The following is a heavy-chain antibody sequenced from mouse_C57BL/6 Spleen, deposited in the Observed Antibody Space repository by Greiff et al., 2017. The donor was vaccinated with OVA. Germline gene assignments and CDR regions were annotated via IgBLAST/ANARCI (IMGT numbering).Heavy chain of an antibody. V-gene: IGHV5-17*01. CDR2: ISSGSSTI. J-gene: IGHJ4*01. CDR1: GFTFSDYG. CDR3: ARPLLDY. Sequence: EVKLVESGGGLVKPGGSLKLSCAASGFTFSDYGMHWDRQAPEKGLEWVAYISSGSSTIYYADTVKGRFTISRDNAKNTLFLQMTSLRSEDTAMYYCARPLLDYWGQGTSVTVSS.